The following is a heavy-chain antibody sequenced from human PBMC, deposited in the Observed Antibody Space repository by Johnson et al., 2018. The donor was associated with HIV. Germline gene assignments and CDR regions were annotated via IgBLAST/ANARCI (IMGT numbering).Heavy chain of an antibody. V-gene: IGHV3-30*04. Sequence: QVQLVESGGGVVQPGRSLRLSCAASGFTFGSYAMHWVRQAPGKGLEWVALISFDGGTKYYADSVKGRFIISRDDSKDTLHLHMNSLRPEDTAVYFCARDGMAATKANIWGQGTMVTVSS. J-gene: IGHJ3*02. CDR3: ARDGMAATKANI. D-gene: IGHD1-14*01. CDR1: GFTFGSYA. CDR2: ISFDGGTK.